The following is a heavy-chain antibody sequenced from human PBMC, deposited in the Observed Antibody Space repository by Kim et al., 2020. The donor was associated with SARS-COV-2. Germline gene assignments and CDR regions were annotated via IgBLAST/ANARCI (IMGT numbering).Heavy chain of an antibody. V-gene: IGHV3-72*01. CDR2: TRNKANSYTT. CDR1: GFTFSDHY. CDR3: ARGGQLERRPSYYYYGMDV. D-gene: IGHD1-1*01. Sequence: GGSLRLSCAASGFTFSDHYMDWVRQAPGKGLEWVGRTRNKANSYTTEYAASVKGRFTISRDDSKNSLYLQMNSLKTEDTAVYYCARGGQLERRPSYYYYGMDVWGQGTTVTVSS. J-gene: IGHJ6*02.